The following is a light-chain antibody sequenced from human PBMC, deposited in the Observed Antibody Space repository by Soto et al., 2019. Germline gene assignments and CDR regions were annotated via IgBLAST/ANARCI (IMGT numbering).Light chain of an antibody. CDR1: QRVSSN. J-gene: IGKJ4*01. V-gene: IGKV3-15*01. CDR3: QQYKNWLALT. Sequence: EIAMTQSPATLSVSPGERATLSCRASQRVSSNLAWYQQKPGQAPRLLIYGVSTRATGIPARFSGSGSGTEFTLTISRLQSEDSAVYYCQQYKNWLALTFGGGTKVDIK. CDR2: GVS.